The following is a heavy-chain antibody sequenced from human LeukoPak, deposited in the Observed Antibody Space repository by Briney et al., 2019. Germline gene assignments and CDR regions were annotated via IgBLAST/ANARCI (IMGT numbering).Heavy chain of an antibody. CDR3: ARGQPRGGLWFGESPLDY. V-gene: IGHV4-59*08. Sequence: SETLSLTCTVSGGSISSYYWSWIRQPPGKGLEWIGYIYYSGSTNYNPSPKSRVTISVDTSKNQFSLKLSSVTAADTAVYYCARGQPRGGLWFGESPLDYWGQGTLVTVSS. CDR2: IYYSGST. J-gene: IGHJ4*02. CDR1: GGSISSYY. D-gene: IGHD3-10*01.